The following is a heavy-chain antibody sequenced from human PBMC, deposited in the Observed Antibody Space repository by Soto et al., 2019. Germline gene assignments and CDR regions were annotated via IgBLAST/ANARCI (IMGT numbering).Heavy chain of an antibody. J-gene: IGHJ6*02. V-gene: IGHV4-30-2*01. CDR3: ASHSSSSTVPYYYYYYGMDV. Sequence: PSETLSLTCAVSGGSISSGGYSWSWIRQPPGKGLEWIGYIYHSGSTYYNPSLKSRVTISVDTSKNQFSLKLSSVTAADTAVYYCASHSSSSTVPYYYYYYGMDVWGQGTTVTVSS. D-gene: IGHD6-6*01. CDR1: GGSISSGGYS. CDR2: IYHSGST.